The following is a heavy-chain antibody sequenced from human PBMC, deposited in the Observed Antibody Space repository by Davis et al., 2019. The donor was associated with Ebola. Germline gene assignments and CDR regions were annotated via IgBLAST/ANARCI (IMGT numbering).Heavy chain of an antibody. D-gene: IGHD6-13*01. J-gene: IGHJ4*02. CDR2: ISSSSSTI. CDR1: GFTFSSYS. CDR3: AREYQQQLVYFDY. V-gene: IGHV3-48*02. Sequence: GGSLRLSCAASGFTFSSYSMNWVRQAPGKGLEWVSYISSSSSTIYYADSVKGRFTISRDNAKNSLYLQMNSLRDEDTAVHYCAREYQQQLVYFDYWGQGTLVTVSS.